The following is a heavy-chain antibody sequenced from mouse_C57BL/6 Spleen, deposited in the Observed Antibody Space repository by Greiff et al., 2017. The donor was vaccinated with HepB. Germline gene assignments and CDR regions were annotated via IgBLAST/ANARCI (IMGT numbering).Heavy chain of an antibody. V-gene: IGHV1-39*01. CDR3: ARQDQSRYWDYDV. J-gene: IGHJ1*03. CDR2: INPKYGTT. Sequence: EVQLQQSGPELVKPGASVKISCKASGYSFSDYNMNWVKQSNGKSLEWIGVINPKYGTTSYNQKFKGKATLTAEKSSSTAYMQLNSLTSEDSAVYDCARQDQSRYWDYDVWGTGTTVTVSS. CDR1: GYSFSDYN.